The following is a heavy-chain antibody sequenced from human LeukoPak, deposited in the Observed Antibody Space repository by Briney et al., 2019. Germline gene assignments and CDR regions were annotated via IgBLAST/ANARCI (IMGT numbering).Heavy chain of an antibody. CDR3: AREREGYCSSTSCYAGGWVDY. Sequence: SETLSLTCTGSGGSISSGSYYWSWIRQPAGKGLEWIGRIYTRGSTNYNPSLKSRVTISVDTSKNQFSLKLSSVTAADTAVYYCAREREGYCSSTSCYAGGWVDYWGQGTLVTVSS. CDR2: IYTRGST. D-gene: IGHD2-2*01. V-gene: IGHV4-61*02. CDR1: GGSISSGSYY. J-gene: IGHJ4*02.